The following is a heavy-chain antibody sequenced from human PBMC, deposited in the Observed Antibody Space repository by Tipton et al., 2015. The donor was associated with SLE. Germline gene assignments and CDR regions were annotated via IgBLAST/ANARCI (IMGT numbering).Heavy chain of an antibody. CDR2: ISAYNGNT. CDR1: GYTFTGYG. Sequence: QVQLVQSGAEVKKPGASVKVSCKASGYTFTGYGISWVRQAPGQGLEWMGWISAYNGNTNYAQKLQGRVTMTTDTSTSTAYMELRSLRSDDTAVYYCARATCAARYSSGWYDYWGQGTLVTVSS. D-gene: IGHD6-19*01. V-gene: IGHV1-18*01. CDR3: ARATCAARYSSGWYDY. J-gene: IGHJ4*02.